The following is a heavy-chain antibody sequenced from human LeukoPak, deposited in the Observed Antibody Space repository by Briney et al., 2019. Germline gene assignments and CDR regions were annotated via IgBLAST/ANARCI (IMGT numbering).Heavy chain of an antibody. CDR2: ISGSGGST. D-gene: IGHD1-26*01. CDR1: GFTFSSYW. V-gene: IGHV3-23*01. CDR3: ARRPGGSQSGAFDI. Sequence: GGSLRLSCAASGFTFSSYWMSWVRQAPGKGLEWVSAISGSGGSTYYADSVKGRFTISRDNAKNTLYLQMNSLRAEDTAVYYCARRPGGSQSGAFDIWGQGTMVTVSS. J-gene: IGHJ3*02.